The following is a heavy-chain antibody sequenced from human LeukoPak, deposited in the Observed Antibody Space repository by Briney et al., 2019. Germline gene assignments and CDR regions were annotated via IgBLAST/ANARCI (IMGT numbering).Heavy chain of an antibody. V-gene: IGHV3-74*01. CDR2: ISNDGSST. J-gene: IGHJ4*02. CDR1: GFTFSSYW. D-gene: IGHD2-21*01. Sequence: WGSLRLSCAASGFTFSSYWMHWVRQAPGKGLVWVSRISNDGSSTVYADSVKGRFTISRDNAKNTLYLQMNSLRADDTAVYYCAARFPRRDSVGLVDYWGQGTLVTVSS. CDR3: AARFPRRDSVGLVDY.